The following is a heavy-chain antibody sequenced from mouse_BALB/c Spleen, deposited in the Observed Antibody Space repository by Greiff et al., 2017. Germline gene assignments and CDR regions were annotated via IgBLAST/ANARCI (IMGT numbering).Heavy chain of an antibody. CDR1: GDSITSGY. CDR3: ARRGGNYVDFDY. D-gene: IGHD2-1*01. J-gene: IGHJ2*01. CDR2: ISYSGST. Sequence: EVQRVESGPSLVKPSQTLSLTCSVTGDSITSGYWNWIRKFPGNKLEYMGYISYSGSTYYNPSLKSRISITRDTSKNQYYLQLNSVTTEDTATYYCARRGGNYVDFDYWGQGTTLTVSS. V-gene: IGHV3-8*02.